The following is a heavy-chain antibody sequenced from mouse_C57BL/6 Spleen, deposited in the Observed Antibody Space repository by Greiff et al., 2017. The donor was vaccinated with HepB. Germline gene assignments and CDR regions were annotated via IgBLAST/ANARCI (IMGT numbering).Heavy chain of an antibody. D-gene: IGHD2-3*01. CDR1: GYAFSSYW. CDR2: IYPGDGDT. J-gene: IGHJ2*01. V-gene: IGHV1-80*01. CDR3: ARGRLLRYFDY. Sequence: QVQLQQSGAELVKPGASVKISCKASGYAFSSYWMNWVKQRPGKGLEWIGQIYPGDGDTNYNGKFKGKATLTADKSSSTAYMQLSSLTSEDSAVYFCARGRLLRYFDYWGQGTTLTVSS.